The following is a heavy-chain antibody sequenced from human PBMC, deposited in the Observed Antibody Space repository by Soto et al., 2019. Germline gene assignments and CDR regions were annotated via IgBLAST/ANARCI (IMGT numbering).Heavy chain of an antibody. CDR1: GFNFNTIP. V-gene: IGHV3-33*01. Sequence: QVQLVESGGGGSKPGGSLEFSCKGPGFNFNTIPLNGVGQAPGKGLGWVAVIWYAETEKFYADSLKARFTISKDNSKNPLFLQMNSLRAEDTAVYYCAGNTPLFNWGQGTLVTVSS. CDR2: IWYAETEK. D-gene: IGHD2-2*02. J-gene: IGHJ1*01. CDR3: AGNTPLFN.